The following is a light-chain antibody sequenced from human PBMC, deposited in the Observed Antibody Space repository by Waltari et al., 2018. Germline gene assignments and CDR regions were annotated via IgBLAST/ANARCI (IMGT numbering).Light chain of an antibody. V-gene: IGKV1-33*01. J-gene: IGKJ2*01. CDR2: AAS. CDR1: QDITTS. CDR3: QQFHSLPYT. Sequence: DIQMTQSPSSLSASVGDRVTFTCQATQDITTSLSWFQQKPGEAPRLLIYAASTLQPGFPSRFSGTGSATGFSLPITSLQLDDSATYYCQQFHSLPYTFARGTKLHIK.